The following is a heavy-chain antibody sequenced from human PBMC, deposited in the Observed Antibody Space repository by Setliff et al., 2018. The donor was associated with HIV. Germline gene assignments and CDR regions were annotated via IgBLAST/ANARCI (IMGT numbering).Heavy chain of an antibody. CDR1: AYTFTTYD. CDR3: VRGSHGEGATDY. J-gene: IGHJ4*02. Sequence: AASVKVSCKASAYTFTTYDINWVRQATGQGLEWMGWVNPNSGDTAYAQKFQGRVNMTRDTSISTAYLELSSLISEDTAVYYCVRGSHGEGATDYWGLGTLVTVSS. CDR2: VNPNSGDT. D-gene: IGHD1-26*01. V-gene: IGHV1-8*01.